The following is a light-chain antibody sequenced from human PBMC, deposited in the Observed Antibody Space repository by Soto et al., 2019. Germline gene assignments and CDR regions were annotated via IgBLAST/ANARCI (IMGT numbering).Light chain of an antibody. V-gene: IGKV3-20*01. J-gene: IGKJ1*01. Sequence: DIVMTQSPATLSVSPGDRSTLSCRASQSISSNLAWYQQKPGQSPRLLIYGASNRASGISDRFSGSGSGTDFTLTIYRLEPEDFAVYYCQQYDSSPWTFGQGTKVDIK. CDR2: GAS. CDR3: QQYDSSPWT. CDR1: QSISSN.